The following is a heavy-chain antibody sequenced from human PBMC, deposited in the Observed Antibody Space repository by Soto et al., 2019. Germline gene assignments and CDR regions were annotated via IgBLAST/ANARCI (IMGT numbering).Heavy chain of an antibody. CDR3: ARYSSIKDYYYYYMDV. CDR1: GVTFSSYS. V-gene: IGHV3-48*01. D-gene: IGHD3-10*01. Sequence: PGGALRLSCAASGVTFSSYSMNWVRQAPGKGLEWVSYISSSSSTIYYADSVKGRFTISRDNAKNSLYLQMNSLRAEDTAVYYCARYSSIKDYYYYYMDVCGNGTPVTVSS. CDR2: ISSSSSTI. J-gene: IGHJ6*03.